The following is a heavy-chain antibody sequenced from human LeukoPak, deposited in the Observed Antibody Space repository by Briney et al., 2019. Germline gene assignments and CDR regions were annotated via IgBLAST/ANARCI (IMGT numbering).Heavy chain of an antibody. V-gene: IGHV3-30*18. J-gene: IGHJ6*02. Sequence: GGSLRLSWAAPGFNFSGYSLNRVRQAPGKGLEWVAVMSFDGSNKYYADSVKGRFTISRDNSKNTLYLQMNSLRAEDTAVYYCAKIRGGYPDHGMDVWGQGTTVTVSS. CDR3: AKIRGGYPDHGMDV. CDR1: GFNFSGYS. D-gene: IGHD3-16*01. CDR2: MSFDGSNK.